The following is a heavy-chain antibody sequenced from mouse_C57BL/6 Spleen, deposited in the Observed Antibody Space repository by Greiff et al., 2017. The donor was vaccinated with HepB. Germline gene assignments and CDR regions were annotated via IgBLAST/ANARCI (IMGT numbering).Heavy chain of an antibody. Sequence: EVMLVESGGGLVKPGGSLKLSCAASGFTFSSYAMSWVRQTPEKRLEWVATISDGGSYTYYPDNVKGRFTISRDNAKNNLYLQMSHQKSEDTAMYYCAREGYGSSSFDYWGQGTTLTVSS. CDR2: ISDGGSYT. V-gene: IGHV5-4*01. CDR1: GFTFSSYA. J-gene: IGHJ2*01. CDR3: AREGYGSSSFDY. D-gene: IGHD1-1*01.